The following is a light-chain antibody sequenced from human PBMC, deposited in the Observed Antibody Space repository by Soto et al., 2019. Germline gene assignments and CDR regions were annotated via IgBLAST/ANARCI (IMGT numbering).Light chain of an antibody. CDR3: QQYGNSGVT. CDR1: QSVSNNY. V-gene: IGKV3-20*01. Sequence: EIVLPQSPGTLSLSPGERATLSCRASQSVSNNYLAWYQQKPGQSPRLLIYGASSRATGIPDRFSGSGSGTDFTLTISRLEPEDFAVYYCQQYGNSGVTFGPGTKVDIK. J-gene: IGKJ3*01. CDR2: GAS.